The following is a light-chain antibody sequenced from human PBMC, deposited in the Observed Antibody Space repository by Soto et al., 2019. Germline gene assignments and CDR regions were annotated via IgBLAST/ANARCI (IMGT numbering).Light chain of an antibody. J-gene: IGKJ5*01. Sequence: EIVLTQSPGTLSLSPGDRATLSCRASQSVSSNYLAWYQQKPGQAPSLLIYGASSRATGIPDRFSGSGSATDFSLTISRLEPEDFGMYYCQQYGSAAPITFGQGTRVEIE. CDR1: QSVSSNY. V-gene: IGKV3-20*01. CDR2: GAS. CDR3: QQYGSAAPIT.